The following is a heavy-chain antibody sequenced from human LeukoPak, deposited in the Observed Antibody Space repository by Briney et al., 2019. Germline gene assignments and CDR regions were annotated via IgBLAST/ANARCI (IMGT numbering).Heavy chain of an antibody. CDR2: NYYSGST. V-gene: IGHV4-59*08. J-gene: IGHJ4*02. CDR3: ASSSAMVTHSFDY. D-gene: IGHD5-18*01. Sequence: SETLSLTCTVSGGSISSYIWSWIRQPPGKRLEWIGYNYYSGSTTYNPSLKCRVTISVDTSKNLFSLNLSSVTAADTAVYYCASSSAMVTHSFDYWGQGTLVTVSS. CDR1: GGSISSYI.